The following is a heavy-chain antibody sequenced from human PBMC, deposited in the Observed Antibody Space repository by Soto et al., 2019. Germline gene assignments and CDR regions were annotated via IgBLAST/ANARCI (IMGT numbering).Heavy chain of an antibody. J-gene: IGHJ1*01. CDR1: GGTFSSFG. CDR3: AREGSGYNF. D-gene: IGHD5-12*01. Sequence: SVKVSCKASGGTFSSFGISWVRQAPGQGLEWMGGIIPVFGRPNYAQRFRGRLTITADESTSTAYMELIDLGSEDTAVYYCAREGSGYNFWGQGTQVTVSS. V-gene: IGHV1-69*13. CDR2: IIPVFGRP.